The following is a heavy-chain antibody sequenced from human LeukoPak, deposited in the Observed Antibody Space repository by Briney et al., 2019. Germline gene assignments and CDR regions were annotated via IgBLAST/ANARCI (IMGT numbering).Heavy chain of an antibody. Sequence: SETLTLSCTVSGGSISSYYWSWIRQPPGKGLEWIGYIFYSGSTNYNPSLKSRVTISVDTSKNQFSLKLTSVTAADTAVYYCAKGDAYNPSSYYGVKDWCEGTTVTVSS. CDR1: GGSISSYY. CDR2: IFYSGST. CDR3: AKGDAYNPSSYYGVKD. V-gene: IGHV4-59*01. J-gene: IGHJ6*04. D-gene: IGHD5-24*01.